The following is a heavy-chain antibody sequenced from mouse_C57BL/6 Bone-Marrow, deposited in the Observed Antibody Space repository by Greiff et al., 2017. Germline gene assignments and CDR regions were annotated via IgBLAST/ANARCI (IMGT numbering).Heavy chain of an antibody. Sequence: VQLQQSGPELVKPGASVKMSCKASGYTFTDYNMHWVKQSHGKSLGWIGYINPNNGGTSYNQKFKGKATLTVNKSSSTAYMELRSLTSEDSAVYYCANDLLWLRRYYYAMDYWGQGTSVTVSS. CDR3: ANDLLWLRRYYYAMDY. J-gene: IGHJ4*01. CDR1: GYTFTDYN. V-gene: IGHV1-22*01. D-gene: IGHD2-2*01. CDR2: INPNNGGT.